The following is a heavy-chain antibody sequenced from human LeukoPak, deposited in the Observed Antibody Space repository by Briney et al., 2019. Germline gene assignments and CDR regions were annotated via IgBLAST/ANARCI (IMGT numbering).Heavy chain of an antibody. J-gene: IGHJ4*02. CDR2: ISYDGGNK. D-gene: IGHD4-11*01. CDR1: GFTFSDYG. V-gene: IGHV3-30*18. CDR3: AKESRLTVTTSY. Sequence: GRSLRLSCAASGFTFSDYGMHWVRQAPGKGLEWVALISYDGGNKFYADSVRDRFTISRDNSKNTLFLQMNSLRIEDTAVYYCAKESRLTVTTSYWGQGTLVTVSS.